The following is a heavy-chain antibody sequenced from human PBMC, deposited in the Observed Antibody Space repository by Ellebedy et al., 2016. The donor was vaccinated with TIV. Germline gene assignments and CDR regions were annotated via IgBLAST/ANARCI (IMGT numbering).Heavy chain of an antibody. Sequence: PGGSLRLSCAASGFTFSSYNMNWVRQAPGKGLEWVSSISSSSSYIYYADSVKGRFTIARDNAKNSLYLQLNSLRAEDTAVYYCARSTTVTTWCTAFDIWGQGTMVPVSS. V-gene: IGHV3-21*01. CDR1: GFTFSSYN. CDR3: ARSTTVTTWCTAFDI. D-gene: IGHD4-17*01. CDR2: ISSSSSYI. J-gene: IGHJ3*02.